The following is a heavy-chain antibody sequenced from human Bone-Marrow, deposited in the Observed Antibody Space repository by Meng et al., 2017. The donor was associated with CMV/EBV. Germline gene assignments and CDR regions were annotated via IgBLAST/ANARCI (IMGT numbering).Heavy chain of an antibody. Sequence: GESLKISCAASGFTFSSYWMHWVRQAPGKGLVWVSRINSDGSSTSYADFVKGRFTISRDIAKNTVYLQMNSLRAEDTAVYYCARMTSRSGTTIGFDIWGQGTMVTVSS. J-gene: IGHJ3*02. D-gene: IGHD1/OR15-1a*01. CDR2: INSDGSST. V-gene: IGHV3-74*01. CDR1: GFTFSSYW. CDR3: ARMTSRSGTTIGFDI.